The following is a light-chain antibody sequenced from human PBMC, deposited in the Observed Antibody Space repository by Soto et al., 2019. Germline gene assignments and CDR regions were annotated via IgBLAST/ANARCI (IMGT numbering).Light chain of an antibody. Sequence: IQLTQSPSSLSASVGDRVTIACRASESISDYLNWYQHKPGEAPKVLVYSASTLRGEVPSRFSGTGSGTEFTLTISSLQPEDVATYYCQQTVSNLLSFGGGTKVEIK. CDR2: SAS. V-gene: IGKV1-39*01. J-gene: IGKJ4*01. CDR1: ESISDY. CDR3: QQTVSNLLS.